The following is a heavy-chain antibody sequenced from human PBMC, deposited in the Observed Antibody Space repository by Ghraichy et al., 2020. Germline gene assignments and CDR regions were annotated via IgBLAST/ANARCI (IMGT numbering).Heavy chain of an antibody. CDR1: GGSISSYY. CDR2: IYYSGST. D-gene: IGHD5-18*01. J-gene: IGHJ5*02. Sequence: SETLSLTCTVSGGSISSYYWSWIRQPPGKGLEWIGYIYYSGSTNYNPSLKSRVTISVDTSKNQFSLKLSSVTAADTAVYYCARVDRGYLNWFVDPWGQGTLLTVSS. CDR3: ARVDRGYLNWFVDP. V-gene: IGHV4-59*01.